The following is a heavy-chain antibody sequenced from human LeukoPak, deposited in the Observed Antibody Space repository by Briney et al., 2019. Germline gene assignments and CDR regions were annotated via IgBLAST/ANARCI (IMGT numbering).Heavy chain of an antibody. CDR1: GFTFSSYA. CDR3: ARDPLYCSGGSCRNYYYYGMDV. J-gene: IGHJ6*02. V-gene: IGHV3-30*04. Sequence: PGGSLRLSCAASGFTFSSYAMHWVRQAPGKGLEWVAVISYDGSNKYYADSVKGRFTISRDNSKNTLYLQMNSLRAEDTAVYYCARDPLYCSGGSCRNYYYYGMDVWGQGTTVTVSS. CDR2: ISYDGSNK. D-gene: IGHD2-15*01.